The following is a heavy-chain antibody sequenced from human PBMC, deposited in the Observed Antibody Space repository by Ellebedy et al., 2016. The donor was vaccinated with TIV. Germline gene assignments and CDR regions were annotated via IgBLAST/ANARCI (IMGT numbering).Heavy chain of an antibody. D-gene: IGHD5-18*01. CDR3: ARANTAMVRRNHMDV. V-gene: IGHV3-33*01. CDR2: AWSDGSNK. Sequence: PGGSLRLSCAASGLTFSSYGMHRVRQAPGKALDSAAVAWSDGSNKYYADSVKGRFTISRDNSKSTLYLQMDSLRAEDTAVYYCARANTAMVRRNHMDVWGQGTTVTVSS. J-gene: IGHJ6*02. CDR1: GLTFSSYG.